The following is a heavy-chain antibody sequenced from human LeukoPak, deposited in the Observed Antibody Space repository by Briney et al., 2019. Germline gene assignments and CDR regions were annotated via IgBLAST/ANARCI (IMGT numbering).Heavy chain of an antibody. J-gene: IGHJ4*02. V-gene: IGHV4-34*01. CDR3: ARGYPRAIAVGY. CDR1: GGSFSGYY. D-gene: IGHD6-19*01. CDR2: INHSGST. Sequence: PSETLSLTCAVYGGSFSGYYWSWIRQPPGKGLEWIGEINHSGSTNYNPSLKSRVTISVDTSKNQFSLKLSSVTAADTAVYYCARGYPRAIAVGYWGQGTLVTVSS.